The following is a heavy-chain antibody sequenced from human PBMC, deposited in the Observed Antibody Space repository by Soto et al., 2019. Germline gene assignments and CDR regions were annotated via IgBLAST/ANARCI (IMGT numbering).Heavy chain of an antibody. CDR3: ATLAVAAFYYYGMDV. V-gene: IGHV4-59*08. J-gene: IGHJ6*02. CDR1: GGSLSPNY. D-gene: IGHD6-19*01. Sequence: SETLSLTCTVSGGSLSPNYWTWIRQPPGKGLEWVGYIYFGGTTSYNPSLRSRVTISVDTSKNQFSLKLSSVTAADTAVYYCATLAVAAFYYYGMDVWGQGTTVTVSS. CDR2: IYFGGTT.